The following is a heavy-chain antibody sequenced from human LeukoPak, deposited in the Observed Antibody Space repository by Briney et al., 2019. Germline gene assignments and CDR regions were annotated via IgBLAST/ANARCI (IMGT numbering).Heavy chain of an antibody. J-gene: IGHJ4*02. Sequence: GGSLRLSCAASGFTFSGSTMSWVRQAPGKGLEWVSGISGSGGTTRHADSVKGRFTISRDNSKNTLYLQMNSLRAEDAAVYYCAKDRGIVVVPTLFDYWGQGTLVTVSS. V-gene: IGHV3-23*01. CDR2: ISGSGGTT. CDR3: AKDRGIVVVPTLFDY. CDR1: GFTFSGST. D-gene: IGHD2-2*01.